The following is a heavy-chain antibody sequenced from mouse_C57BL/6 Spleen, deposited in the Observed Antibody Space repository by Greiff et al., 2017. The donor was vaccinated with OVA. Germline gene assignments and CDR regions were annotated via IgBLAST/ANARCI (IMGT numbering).Heavy chain of an antibody. CDR3: TGMVTRGNYFDY. CDR1: GYTFTDYE. D-gene: IGHD2-2*01. J-gene: IGHJ2*01. V-gene: IGHV1-15*01. Sequence: QVQLQQSGAELVRPGASVTLSCKASGYTFTDYEMHWVKQTPVHGLEWIGAIDPETGGTAYNQKFKGKAILTADKSSSTAYMELRSLTSEDSAVYYCTGMVTRGNYFDYWGQGTTLTVSS. CDR2: IDPETGGT.